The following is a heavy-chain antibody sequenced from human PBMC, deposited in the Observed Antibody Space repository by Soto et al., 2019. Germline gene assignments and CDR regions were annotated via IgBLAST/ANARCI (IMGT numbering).Heavy chain of an antibody. CDR3: AIETLYSYSFHY. CDR2: ISYDGSIK. CDR1: GFTFNSYA. V-gene: IGHV3-30-3*01. D-gene: IGHD5-18*01. J-gene: IGHJ4*02. Sequence: QVQLVESGGGVVQPGRSLRLSCAASGFTFNSYAMHWVRQAPGKGLEWVAIISYDGSIKYYADSVKGRFTISRDNSKNTLYLQMNSLRAEDTAVYYCAIETLYSYSFHYWGQGTLVTVSS.